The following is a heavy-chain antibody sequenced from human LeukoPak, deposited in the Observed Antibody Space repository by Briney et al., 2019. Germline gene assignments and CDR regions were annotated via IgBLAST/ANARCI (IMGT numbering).Heavy chain of an antibody. CDR2: IYYSGST. CDR3: ARHFRTVWSGYRWDWLDP. Sequence: PSETLSLTCTVSGGSISSSSYYWGWIRQPPGKGLESIGSIYYSGSTYYNPSLKSRVTISVDTSKNQFSLKLSSVTAADTAVYYCARHFRTVWSGYRWDWLDPWGQGTLVTVSS. D-gene: IGHD3-3*01. V-gene: IGHV4-39*01. J-gene: IGHJ5*02. CDR1: GGSISSSSYY.